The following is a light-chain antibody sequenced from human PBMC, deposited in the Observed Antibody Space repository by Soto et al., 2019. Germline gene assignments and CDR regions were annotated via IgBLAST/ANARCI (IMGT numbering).Light chain of an antibody. V-gene: IGLV2-14*01. CDR3: SSYTTSSTVV. CDR2: DVS. J-gene: IGLJ3*02. CDR1: SSDVGGYNY. Sequence: QAALTQSASVSGSPGQSITISCTGTSSDVGGYNYVCWYQQYPGKAPKLIIYDVSSRPSGVSNRFSGSKSGNTASLSISGLQAEDEADYYCSSYTTSSTVVFGGGTKVTVL.